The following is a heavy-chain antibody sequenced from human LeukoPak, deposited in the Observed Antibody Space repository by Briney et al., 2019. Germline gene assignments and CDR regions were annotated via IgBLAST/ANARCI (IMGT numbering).Heavy chain of an antibody. CDR1: GFTFSSYS. D-gene: IGHD2-15*01. CDR2: ISSRSTYI. J-gene: IGHJ6*02. V-gene: IGHV3-21*01. CDR3: ATDSKGGYDYYYYGMDV. Sequence: GGSLRLSCAASGFTFSSYSMNWVRQAPGKGLELVSTISSRSTYIYYADSVKGRFTLSRDNAKSSLYLQMNRLKAEDTAVYYCATDSKGGYDYYYYGMDVWGQGTTVSVSS.